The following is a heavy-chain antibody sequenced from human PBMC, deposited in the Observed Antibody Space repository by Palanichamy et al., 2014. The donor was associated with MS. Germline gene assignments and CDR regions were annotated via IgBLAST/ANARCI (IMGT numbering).Heavy chain of an antibody. CDR3: ARGGGSLVG. J-gene: IGHJ4*02. D-gene: IGHD2-15*01. Sequence: EVQLVESGGGLVQPGGSLRLSCAASGFTFTTYSMNWVRQAPGKGLEWISYISGSSSTFFYADSVKGRFTISRDNAQNSLYLQMNSLRAEDTAVYYCARGGGSLVGWGQGTLATVSS. CDR2: ISGSSSTF. CDR1: GFTFTTYS. V-gene: IGHV3-48*04.